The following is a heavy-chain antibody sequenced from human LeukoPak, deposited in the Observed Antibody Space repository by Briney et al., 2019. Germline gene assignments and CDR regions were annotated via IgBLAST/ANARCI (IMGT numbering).Heavy chain of an antibody. Sequence: PSETLSLTCSVSGGSVGSDSYFWNWVRQPPGKGLEWIGEIYHSGSTNYNPYLKSRVTISVDKSKNQFSLKLSSVAAADTAVYYCASRASYDFWSGYIDYWGQGTLVTVSS. D-gene: IGHD3-3*01. CDR2: IYHSGST. J-gene: IGHJ4*02. CDR1: GGSVGSDSYF. V-gene: IGHV4-61*01. CDR3: ASRASYDFWSGYIDY.